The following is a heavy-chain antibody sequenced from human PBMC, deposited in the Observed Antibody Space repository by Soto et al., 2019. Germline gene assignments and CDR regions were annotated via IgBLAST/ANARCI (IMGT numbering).Heavy chain of an antibody. D-gene: IGHD3-22*01. CDR1: GFIFSDYG. CDR3: ARDTSHDSSGYYLLDY. Sequence: GGSLRLSCAASGFIFSDYGIHWVRQAPGKGLEWVAVISNDGSNKYYADSVKGRFTISRDNSKNTLYLQMNSLRAEDTAVYYCARDTSHDSSGYYLLDYWGQGTLVTVSS. J-gene: IGHJ4*02. V-gene: IGHV3-30*03. CDR2: ISNDGSNK.